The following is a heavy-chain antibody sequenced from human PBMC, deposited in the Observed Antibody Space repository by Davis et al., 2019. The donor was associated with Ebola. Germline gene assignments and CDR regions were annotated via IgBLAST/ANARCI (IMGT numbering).Heavy chain of an antibody. D-gene: IGHD3-3*01. V-gene: IGHV3-9*01. J-gene: IGHJ6*02. CDR2: ISWNNGSI. CDR3: AKGSIFGAIPYYYGMDV. CDR1: GFTFDDYA. Sequence: GGSLRLSCAASGFTFDDYAMHWVRQAPGKGLEWVSGISWNNGSIGYADSVKGRFTISRDNAKNSLYLQMNSLRAEDTALYYCAKGSIFGAIPYYYGMDVWGQGTTVTVSS.